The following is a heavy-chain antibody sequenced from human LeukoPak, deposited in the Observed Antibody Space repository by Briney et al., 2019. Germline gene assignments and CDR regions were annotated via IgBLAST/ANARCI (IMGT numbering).Heavy chain of an antibody. D-gene: IGHD3-10*01. CDR1: GYTFTGYY. CDR2: INPNSGGT. CDR3: ARDCWFGDLRRGSRAYYYYMDV. V-gene: IGHV1-2*02. J-gene: IGHJ6*03. Sequence: ASVKVSCKASGYTFTGYYMHWVRQAPGQGLEWMGWINPNSGGTNYAQKFQGRVTMTRDTSISTAYMELSRLRSDDTAVYYCARDCWFGDLRRGSRAYYYYMDVWGKGTTVTISS.